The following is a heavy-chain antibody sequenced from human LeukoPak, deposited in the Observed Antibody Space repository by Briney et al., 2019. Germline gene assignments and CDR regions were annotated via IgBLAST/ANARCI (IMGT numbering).Heavy chain of an antibody. CDR2: INHSGST. J-gene: IGHJ5*02. CDR3: ATETTYYCDSSGPTHWFDP. CDR1: GGSFSGYY. Sequence: PSETLSLTCAVYGGSFSGYYWSWIRQPPGQGLEWIGEINHSGSTTYNPSLKSRVTISVDTSKNQFSLKLSSVTAADTAVYYCATETTYYCDSSGPTHWFDPWGQGTLVTVSS. V-gene: IGHV4-34*01. D-gene: IGHD3-22*01.